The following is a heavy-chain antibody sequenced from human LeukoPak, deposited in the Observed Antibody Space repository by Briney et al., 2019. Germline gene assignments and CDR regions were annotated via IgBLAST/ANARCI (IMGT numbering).Heavy chain of an antibody. CDR2: INHSGST. CDR3: ARARGTEAIDS. Sequence: SETLSLTCTVSGGSISSGDYYWSWIRQPPGKGLEWIGEINHSGSTTYSPSLKSRVTMSVDTSKNQFSLKLNSVTAADTAVYYCARARGTEAIDSWGQGTLVTVSS. J-gene: IGHJ4*02. CDR1: GGSISSGDYY. V-gene: IGHV4-39*07. D-gene: IGHD1-7*01.